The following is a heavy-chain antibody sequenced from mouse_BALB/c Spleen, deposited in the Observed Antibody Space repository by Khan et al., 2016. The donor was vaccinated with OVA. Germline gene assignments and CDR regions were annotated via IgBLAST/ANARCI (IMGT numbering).Heavy chain of an antibody. D-gene: IGHD2-13*01. CDR2: IYPGNVNT. V-gene: IGHV1S56*01. CDR1: GYTFTNYY. J-gene: IGHJ3*01. Sequence: QVHVKQSGPELVKPGASVRISCKASGYTFTNYYIHWVKQRPGQGLEWIGWIYPGNVNTKYNEKFKGKATLTADKSSSTAYMQLRSLTSEDSAVYFCGREGYYGDHGSWFAYWGQGTLVTVSA. CDR3: GREGYYGDHGSWFAY.